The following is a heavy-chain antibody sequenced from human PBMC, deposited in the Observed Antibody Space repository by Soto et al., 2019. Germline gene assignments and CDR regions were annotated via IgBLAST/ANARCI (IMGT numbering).Heavy chain of an antibody. CDR3: AKGGWYTSSSPSDC. CDR2: MSYDGSHQ. V-gene: IGHV3-30*18. CDR1: GFTLSGND. Sequence: VQLVESGGGVVQPGRSLRLSCAASGFTLSGNDMHWVRQAPGKGPEWVAVMSYDGSHQYYADSVKGRFTISRDTSKSTLYLQMNSLRTEDTAVYYCAKGGWYTSSSPSDCWGQGTLVTVSS. D-gene: IGHD6-6*01. J-gene: IGHJ4*02.